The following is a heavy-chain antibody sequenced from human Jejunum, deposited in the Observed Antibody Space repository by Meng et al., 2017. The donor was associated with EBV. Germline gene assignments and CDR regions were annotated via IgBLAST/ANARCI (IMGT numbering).Heavy chain of an antibody. D-gene: IGHD3-22*01. V-gene: IGHV4-34*01. J-gene: IGHJ5*02. Sequence: QVLLQQWGAGLVEPSEALSPTCAVYGGFFSGYYWSWIRQPPGKGLEWIGEINHSRSTNYNPSLKSRVTISVDTSKNQFSLKLSSVTAAGTAVYYCAREARSSGYHPGIGPWGQGTLVTVSS. CDR2: INHSRST. CDR1: GGFFSGYY. CDR3: AREARSSGYHPGIGP.